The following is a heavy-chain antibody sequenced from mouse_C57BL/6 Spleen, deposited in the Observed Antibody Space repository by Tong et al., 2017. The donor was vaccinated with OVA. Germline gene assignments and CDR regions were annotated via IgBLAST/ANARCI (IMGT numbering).Heavy chain of an antibody. CDR2: IDPYDSET. Sequence: VQLQESGAELVRPGASVKLSCKASGYTFTSYWMNWVKQRPEQGLEWIGRIDPYDSETHYNQKFKDKAILTVDKAYSTAYMQRSSLTSEDTAVYYCARDSIGTTGFDYWCQGTTLTVSS. D-gene: IGHD2-14*01. CDR1: GYTFTSYW. J-gene: IGHJ2*01. CDR3: ARDSIGTTGFDY. V-gene: IGHV1-52*01.